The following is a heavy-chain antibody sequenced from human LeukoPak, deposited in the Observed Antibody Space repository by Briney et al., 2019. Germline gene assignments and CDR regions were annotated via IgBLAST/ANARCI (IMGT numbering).Heavy chain of an antibody. Sequence: HPGGSLRLSCAASGFTFSSYAMSWVRQAPGKGLEWVSAISGSGGSTYYADSVKGRFTISRDNSKNTLYLQMNSLRAEDTAVYYCEREVPAAGVAFDIWGQGTMVTVSS. CDR1: GFTFSSYA. J-gene: IGHJ3*02. CDR3: EREVPAAGVAFDI. D-gene: IGHD2-2*01. V-gene: IGHV3-23*01. CDR2: ISGSGGST.